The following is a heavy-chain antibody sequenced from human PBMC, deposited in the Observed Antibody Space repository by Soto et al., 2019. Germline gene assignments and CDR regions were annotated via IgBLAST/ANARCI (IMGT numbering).Heavy chain of an antibody. CDR3: ARALDRYDFWSGYYNPYYYMDV. Sequence: GASVKVSCKASGGTFSSYAISWVRQAPGQGLEWMGGIIPIFGTANYAQKFQGRVTITADESTSTAYMELSSLRSEDTAVYYCARALDRYDFWSGYYNPYYYMDVWGKGTTVTVSS. J-gene: IGHJ6*03. D-gene: IGHD3-3*01. CDR2: IIPIFGTA. CDR1: GGTFSSYA. V-gene: IGHV1-69*13.